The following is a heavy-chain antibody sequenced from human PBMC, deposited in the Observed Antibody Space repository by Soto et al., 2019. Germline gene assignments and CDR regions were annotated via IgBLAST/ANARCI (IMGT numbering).Heavy chain of an antibody. V-gene: IGHV3-30*18. J-gene: IGHJ4*02. D-gene: IGHD1-26*01. CDR3: AKDKSGSYYVSYYFDY. CDR2: ISYDGSNK. Sequence: GGSLRLSCAASGFTFSSYGMHWVRQAPGKGLEWVAVISYDGSNKYYADSVKGRFTISRDNSKNTLYLQMNSLRAEDTAVYYCAKDKSGSYYVSYYFDYWGQGTLVTVSS. CDR1: GFTFSSYG.